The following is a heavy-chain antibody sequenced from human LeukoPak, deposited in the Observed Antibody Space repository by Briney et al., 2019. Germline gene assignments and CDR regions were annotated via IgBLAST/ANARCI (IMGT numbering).Heavy chain of an antibody. D-gene: IGHD1-26*01. CDR3: ARGGALTSFDS. Sequence: ASVKVSRKASGFSFSSYGFSWVRQAPGQGLEWMGWISAYNGKTNYAQKFQGRVTMTTDTSTTTVYMDLRSLISDDTAVYFCARGGALTSFDSWGQGTLITVSS. CDR1: GFSFSSYG. V-gene: IGHV1-18*01. CDR2: ISAYNGKT. J-gene: IGHJ4*02.